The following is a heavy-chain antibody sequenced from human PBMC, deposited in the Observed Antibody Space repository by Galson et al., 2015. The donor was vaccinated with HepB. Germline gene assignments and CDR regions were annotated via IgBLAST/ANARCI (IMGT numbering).Heavy chain of an antibody. CDR2: ISSSSSTI. V-gene: IGHV3-48*02. D-gene: IGHD6-19*01. J-gene: IGHJ6*02. CDR3: ARAVIGSGWNFYYYYGMDV. CDR1: GVTVSNNY. Sequence: SLRLSCAASGVTVSNNYMSWVRQAPGKGLEWVSYISSSSSTIYYADSVKGRFTISRDNAKNSLYLQMNSLRDEDTAVYYCARAVIGSGWNFYYYYGMDVWGQGTTVTVSS.